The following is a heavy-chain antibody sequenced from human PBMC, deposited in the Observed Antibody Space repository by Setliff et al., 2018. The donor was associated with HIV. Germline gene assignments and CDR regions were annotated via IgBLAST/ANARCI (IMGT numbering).Heavy chain of an antibody. V-gene: IGHV4-34*09. CDR2: IYHSGDT. J-gene: IGHJ4*02. CDR3: ATKPNAKYYFDY. D-gene: IGHD2-2*01. CDR1: GGPFSGYF. Sequence: SETLSLTCAVSGGPFSGYFWTWIRQAPGKGLEWIGDIYHSGDTNYNPSLTSRVVMSVDTSKNQFSLKLTSVTAADTAIYYCATKPNAKYYFDYWGQGTLVTVSS.